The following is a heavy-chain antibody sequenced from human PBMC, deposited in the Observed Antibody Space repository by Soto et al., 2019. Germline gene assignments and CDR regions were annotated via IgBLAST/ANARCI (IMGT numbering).Heavy chain of an antibody. CDR2: IYYNGNT. Sequence: PSETLSLTCNVSGGPISSGDSYWNWIRQPPGKGLEWIGYIYYNGNTYSDPSLKSRITMSVDTSKNQFSLKLSSVTAADTAMYFCARSGYIYRNDASYIWGQGTMVTVAS. J-gene: IGHJ3*02. D-gene: IGHD3-22*01. CDR3: ARSGYIYRNDASYI. V-gene: IGHV4-30-4*01. CDR1: GGPISSGDSY.